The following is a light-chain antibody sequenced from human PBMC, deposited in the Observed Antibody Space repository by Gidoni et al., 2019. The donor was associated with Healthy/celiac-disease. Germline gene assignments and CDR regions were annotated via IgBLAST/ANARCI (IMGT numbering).Light chain of an antibody. J-gene: IGKJ1*01. CDR3: HQYGSSPLWT. CDR1: QSVSSSY. V-gene: IGKV3-20*01. CDR2: GAS. Sequence: IVFTQSPGTLSLSPGDRVTRACRASQSVSSSYFAWYQQKPGQAPRLLLYGASSRATGIPDRFSGSGSGTDFTLTISRLEPEDFAVYYCHQYGSSPLWTFGQGTKVEIK.